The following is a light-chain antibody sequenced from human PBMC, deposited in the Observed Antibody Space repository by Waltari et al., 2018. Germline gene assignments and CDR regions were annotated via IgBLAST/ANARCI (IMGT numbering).Light chain of an antibody. Sequence: EIVLTQSPGTLSLSPGERATLACRASQSFTSNYLAWYQQKPGQAPRLIIYGISNRATGIPNRFSGSGSGTDFTLNINRVEPEDFAVYYCQQYGTTPLTFGGGTKVDIK. J-gene: IGKJ4*01. V-gene: IGKV3-20*01. CDR3: QQYGTTPLT. CDR2: GIS. CDR1: QSFTSNY.